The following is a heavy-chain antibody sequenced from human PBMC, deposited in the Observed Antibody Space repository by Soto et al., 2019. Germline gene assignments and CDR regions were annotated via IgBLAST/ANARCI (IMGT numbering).Heavy chain of an antibody. J-gene: IGHJ6*03. CDR2: INHSGST. V-gene: IGHV4-34*01. Sequence: PSETLSLTCAVYGGSFSGFYWSWIRQTPGKGLEWIGEINHSGSTNYRPSLKSRVIISLDTSKNQFTLKVNSVTAADTAVYYCARRPESQNYYYYMDVWGKGTTVTVSS. D-gene: IGHD2-2*01. CDR1: GGSFSGFY. CDR3: ARRPESQNYYYYMDV.